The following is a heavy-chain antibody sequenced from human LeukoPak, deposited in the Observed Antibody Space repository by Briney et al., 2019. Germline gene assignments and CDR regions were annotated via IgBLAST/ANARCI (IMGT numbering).Heavy chain of an antibody. CDR1: GYTFTSYG. J-gene: IGHJ4*02. Sequence: ASVKVSCKASGYTFTSYGISWVRQAPGQGLEWMGWISAYNSNTNYAQKLQGRVTMTTDTSTSTAYMELRSLRSDDTAVYYCARDRGITIFGVVNHDYWGQGTLVTVSS. CDR3: ARDRGITIFGVVNHDY. D-gene: IGHD3-3*01. V-gene: IGHV1-18*01. CDR2: ISAYNSNT.